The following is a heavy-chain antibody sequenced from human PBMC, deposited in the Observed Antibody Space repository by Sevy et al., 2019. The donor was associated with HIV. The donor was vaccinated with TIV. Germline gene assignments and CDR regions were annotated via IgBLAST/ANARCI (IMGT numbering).Heavy chain of an antibody. D-gene: IGHD6-19*01. V-gene: IGHV1-8*02. Sequence: ASVKVSCKASGFNFASYDIYWVRQATGQGLEWMGWMNTNTGNTGFAQKFQGRVTMTRNTSITTAYMELSNLRSEDTAVYYCARVSGWHLRYGMDVWGQRTTVTGSS. CDR3: ARVSGWHLRYGMDV. J-gene: IGHJ6*02. CDR1: GFNFASYD. CDR2: MNTNTGNT.